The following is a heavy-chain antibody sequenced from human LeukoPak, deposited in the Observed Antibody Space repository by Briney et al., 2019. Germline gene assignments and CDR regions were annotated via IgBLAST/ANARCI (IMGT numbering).Heavy chain of an antibody. D-gene: IGHD3-16*01. V-gene: IGHV1-2*02. Sequence: GASVKVSCKASGYTFTGYYMHWVRQAPGQGLEWMGWINPNSGGTNYAQKFQGRVTMTRDTSKNQFSLKLSSVTAADTAVYYCARVLPGRMGWYGGFDYWGQGTLVTVSS. CDR1: GYTFTGYY. CDR2: INPNSGGT. CDR3: ARVLPGRMGWYGGFDY. J-gene: IGHJ4*02.